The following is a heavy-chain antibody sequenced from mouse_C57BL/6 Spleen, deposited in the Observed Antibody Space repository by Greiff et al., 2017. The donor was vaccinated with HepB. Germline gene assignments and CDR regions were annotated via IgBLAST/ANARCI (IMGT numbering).Heavy chain of an antibody. V-gene: IGHV2-3*01. CDR3: AKEEDRSTMVPFAY. CDR1: GFSLTSYG. J-gene: IGHJ3*01. Sequence: VKLMESGPGLVAPSQSLSITCTVSGFSLTSYGVSWVRQPPGKGLEWLGVIWGDGSTNYHSALISRLSISKDNSKSQVFLKLNSLQTDDTATYYCAKEEDRSTMVPFAYWGQGTLVTVSA. CDR2: IWGDGST. D-gene: IGHD2-1*01.